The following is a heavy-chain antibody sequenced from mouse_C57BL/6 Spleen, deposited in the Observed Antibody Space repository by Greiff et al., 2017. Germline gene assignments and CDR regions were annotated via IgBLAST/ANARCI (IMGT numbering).Heavy chain of an antibody. CDR1: GYTFTDYE. CDR2: IDPETGGT. J-gene: IGHJ4*01. CDR3: TRFPDGNYVEDYAMDY. D-gene: IGHD2-1*01. V-gene: IGHV1-15*01. Sequence: QVHVKQSGAELVRPGASVTLSCKASGYTFTDYEMHWVKQTPVHGLEWIGAIDPETGGTAYNQKFKGKAILTADKSSSTAYMELRSLTSEDSAVYYCTRFPDGNYVEDYAMDYWGQGTSVTVSS.